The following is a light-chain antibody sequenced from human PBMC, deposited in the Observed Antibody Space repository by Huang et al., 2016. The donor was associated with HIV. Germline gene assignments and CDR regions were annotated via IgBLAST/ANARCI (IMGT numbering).Light chain of an antibody. CDR2: DAS. CDR1: QYISHY. Sequence: DIQMTQSPPSLSTSVGDRVTITCQASQYISHYLSWYRQKPGKSPEPLIYDASILYAGAPSGFRGSGSGTDFTLTISSLQPEDIGTYYCQQYGDLSITFGQGTRL. CDR3: QQYGDLSIT. J-gene: IGKJ5*01. V-gene: IGKV1-33*01.